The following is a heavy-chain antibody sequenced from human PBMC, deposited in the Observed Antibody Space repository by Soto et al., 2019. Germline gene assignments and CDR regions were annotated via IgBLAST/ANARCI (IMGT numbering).Heavy chain of an antibody. J-gene: IGHJ5*01. D-gene: IGHD2-2*01. Sequence: PGGSLRLSCAASGFTFSSYSMNWVRQAPGKGLEWVSYISSSRSTIYYADSVKGRFTISRDNAKNSLYLQMNSLRAEDTAVYYCARDCPGSSSTTCYGNEWFDSWGQGTLVTVSS. CDR3: ARDCPGSSSTTCYGNEWFDS. CDR2: ISSSRSTI. V-gene: IGHV3-48*01. CDR1: GFTFSSYS.